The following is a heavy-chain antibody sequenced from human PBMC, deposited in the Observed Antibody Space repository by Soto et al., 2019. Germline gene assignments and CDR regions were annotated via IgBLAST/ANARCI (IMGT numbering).Heavy chain of an antibody. J-gene: IGHJ4*02. CDR1: GYTFTNYA. CDR2: INAIVDTS. D-gene: IGHD5-18*01. Sequence: SVKVSCKASGYTFTNYAMHWVRQAPGQGLEWMGWINAIVDTSNYAQKFQGRVTITADESTSTAYMELSSLRSDDTAIYYCVRVVAIPGYPDNWGQGTLVTVSS. CDR3: VRVVAIPGYPDN. V-gene: IGHV1-69*13.